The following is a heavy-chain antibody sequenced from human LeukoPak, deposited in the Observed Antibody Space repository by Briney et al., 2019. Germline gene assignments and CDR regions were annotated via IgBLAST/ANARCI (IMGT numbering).Heavy chain of an antibody. Sequence: ASVKVSCKASGYTFTGYYMHWVRQAPGQGLEWMGWINPNSGGTNYAQKFQGRVTMTRDTSISTAYMELSRLRSDDTVVYYCARSQPGRWLQHDYWGQGTLVTVSS. V-gene: IGHV1-2*02. D-gene: IGHD5-24*01. CDR1: GYTFTGYY. CDR2: INPNSGGT. CDR3: ARSQPGRWLQHDY. J-gene: IGHJ4*02.